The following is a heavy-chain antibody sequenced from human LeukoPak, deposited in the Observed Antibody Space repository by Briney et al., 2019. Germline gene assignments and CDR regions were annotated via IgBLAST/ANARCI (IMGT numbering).Heavy chain of an antibody. CDR2: ISLTGLT. CDR3: SRENGAFSPFGY. CDR1: GGSISNTNW. D-gene: IGHD2-8*01. J-gene: IGHJ4*02. Sequence: SETLSLTCGVSGGSISNTNWWSWVRQPPGQGLEWIGEISLTGLTHYNPSLESRVTVSLDKSKNQLSLNLTSVTAADTAVYFCSRENGAFSPFGYWGQGTLVTVSS. V-gene: IGHV4-4*02.